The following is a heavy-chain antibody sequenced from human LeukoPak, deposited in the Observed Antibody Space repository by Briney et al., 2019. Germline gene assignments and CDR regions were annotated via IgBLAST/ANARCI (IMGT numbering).Heavy chain of an antibody. CDR2: ISSSGSTI. D-gene: IGHD4-17*01. CDR1: GFTFSSYS. J-gene: IGHJ4*02. Sequence: GGSLRLSCAASGFTFSSYSMNWVRQAPGKGLEWVSYISSSGSTIYYADSVKGRFTISRDNAKNSLYLQMNSLRAEDTAVYYCARATDGDYVPYWGQGTLVTVSS. V-gene: IGHV3-48*04. CDR3: ARATDGDYVPY.